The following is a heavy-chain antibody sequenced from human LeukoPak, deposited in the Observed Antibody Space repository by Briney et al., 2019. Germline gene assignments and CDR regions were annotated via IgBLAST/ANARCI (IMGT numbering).Heavy chain of an antibody. CDR2: IYWNDDK. Sequence: SGPTLVKPTQTLTLTCTFSGFSLSTSGVGVGWVRQPPGKAPQRLALIYWNDDKRYSPSLKSRLTITKDTSKNQVVLTMTNMNPVDTATYYCVHDIPGGEGFQHWGQGTLVTVSS. D-gene: IGHD3-16*01. V-gene: IGHV2-5*01. CDR3: VHDIPGGEGFQH. J-gene: IGHJ1*01. CDR1: GFSLSTSGVG.